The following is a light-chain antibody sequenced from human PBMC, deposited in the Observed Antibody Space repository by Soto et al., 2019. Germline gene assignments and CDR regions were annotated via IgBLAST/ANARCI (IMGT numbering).Light chain of an antibody. J-gene: IGLJ1*01. CDR1: NSDVGGYNY. Sequence: HSVLTQPASVSGSPGQSINISCPGNNSDVGGYNYVSWYQQHPGKAPKLMIYDVSNRPSGVSNRFSGSKSGNTASLTISGLQAEDEADYYCSSYTSSSTLVFGTGTKVTVL. CDR2: DVS. V-gene: IGLV2-14*01. CDR3: SSYTSSSTLV.